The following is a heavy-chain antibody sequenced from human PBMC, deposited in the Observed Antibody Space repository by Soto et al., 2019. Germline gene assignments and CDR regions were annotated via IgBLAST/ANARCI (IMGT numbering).Heavy chain of an antibody. V-gene: IGHV3-74*01. CDR2: INSDGSDT. CDR1: GFTFSSYW. J-gene: IGHJ4*02. CDR3: VRDAYGVGIDY. Sequence: PGGSLRLSCSTSGFTFSSYWMHWVRQDAGEGLVWVSRINSDGSDTDYADSVKGRFTISRDNAKNSLYLQMNSLRVGDTATYYCVRDAYGVGIDYWGQVTPVTVSS. D-gene: IGHD4-17*01.